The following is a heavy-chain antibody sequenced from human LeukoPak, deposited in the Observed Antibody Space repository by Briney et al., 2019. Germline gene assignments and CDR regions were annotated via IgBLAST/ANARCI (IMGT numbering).Heavy chain of an antibody. J-gene: IGHJ4*02. Sequence: GGSLRLSCAASRFNVNNYWMHWVRQAPGKGLVWVSRINEDGRVTSYAGSVRGRFAISRDSVENTLHLQMNSLRAEDTAVYYCVKDFGGNSDYWGQGTLVTVSS. D-gene: IGHD4-23*01. CDR3: VKDFGGNSDY. CDR1: RFNVNNYW. CDR2: INEDGRVT. V-gene: IGHV3-74*01.